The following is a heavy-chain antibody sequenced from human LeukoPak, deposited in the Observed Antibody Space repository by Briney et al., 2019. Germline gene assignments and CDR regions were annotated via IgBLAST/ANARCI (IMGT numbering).Heavy chain of an antibody. J-gene: IGHJ4*02. CDR1: GDSVSSNSAT. Sequence: SQTLSLTCAISGDSVSSNSATWTWIRQSPLRGLEWLGRTYYRSKWYNEYAASVKSRITVNPDASRNQFSLHVNSVTPEDTAVYYCARGSSSNSWYFDYWGQGTLVTVSS. CDR2: TYYRSKWYN. CDR3: ARGSSSNSWYFDY. V-gene: IGHV6-1*01. D-gene: IGHD6-13*01.